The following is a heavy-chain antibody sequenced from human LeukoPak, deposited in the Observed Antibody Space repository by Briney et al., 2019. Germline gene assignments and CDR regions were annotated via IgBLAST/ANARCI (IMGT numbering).Heavy chain of an antibody. Sequence: PSQTLSLTCTVSGGSISSGSYYWSWIRQPAGKGLEWIGRIYTSGSTKYNPSLKSRVTISVDTSKNQFSLKLSSVTAADTAVYYCARDRNVFIPSAPRDHDAFDIWGEGTMVTVSS. CDR1: GGSISSGSYY. V-gene: IGHV4-61*02. J-gene: IGHJ3*02. CDR3: ARDRNVFIPSAPRDHDAFDI. CDR2: IYTSGST. D-gene: IGHD1-14*01.